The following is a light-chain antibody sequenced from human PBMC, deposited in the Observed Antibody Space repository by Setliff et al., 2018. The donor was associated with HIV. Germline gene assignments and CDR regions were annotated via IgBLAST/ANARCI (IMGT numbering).Light chain of an antibody. Sequence: QSVLTQPPSVSGTPGQGVVISCSGGTSNIGSNTVSWYQHIPGTAPKRVIYSDNQRPSGVPCRFAGSKSDTSASLAISGLQSEDEGVYYCAAWDDSRIGSSVIFGGGTK. V-gene: IGLV1-44*01. CDR1: TSNIGSNT. CDR2: SDN. J-gene: IGLJ2*01. CDR3: AAWDDSRIGSSVI.